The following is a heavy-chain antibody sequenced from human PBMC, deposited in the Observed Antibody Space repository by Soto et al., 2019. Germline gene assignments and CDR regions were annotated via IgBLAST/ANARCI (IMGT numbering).Heavy chain of an antibody. CDR1: GGTFSSYA. Sequence: QVQLVQSGAEVKKPGSSGKVSCTSSGGTFSSYAYSWVRQAPGQGLEWMGGIIPVFGTATYAQNFQGRLTITADESTRTAYMELSSLRSEDTAVYYWARSYSVLGYIYYGMDVWGQGTTVTVSS. CDR2: IIPVFGTA. J-gene: IGHJ6*02. CDR3: ARSYSVLGYIYYGMDV. D-gene: IGHD1-1*01. V-gene: IGHV1-69*01.